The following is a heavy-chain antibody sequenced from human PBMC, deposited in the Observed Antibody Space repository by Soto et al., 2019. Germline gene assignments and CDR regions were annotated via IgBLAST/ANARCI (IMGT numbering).Heavy chain of an antibody. Sequence: QVHLLESGPGLVKPSQTLSLTCSVSGDSISTVDYFWAWIRQPPGQALEYIGYIYKSTTTYYNPSFESRVAISLDTSKSQCSLNVTPVTAADTAVYFCARGRYCLTGRCFTIWFDSWGQGTLVTVSS. CDR1: GDSISTVDYF. CDR2: IYKSTTT. D-gene: IGHD2-15*01. CDR3: ARGRYCLTGRCFTIWFDS. V-gene: IGHV4-30-4*01. J-gene: IGHJ5*01.